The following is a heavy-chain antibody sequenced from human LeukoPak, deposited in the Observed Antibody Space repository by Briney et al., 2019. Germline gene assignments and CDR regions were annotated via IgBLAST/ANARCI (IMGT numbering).Heavy chain of an antibody. CDR3: ARGDQFIAAAGPYYFDY. J-gene: IGHJ4*02. CDR2: IYHSGST. CDR1: GGSISSGGYS. D-gene: IGHD6-13*01. V-gene: IGHV4-30-2*01. Sequence: ASQTLSLTCAVSGGSISSGGYSWSWIRQPPGKGLEWIGYIYHSGSTYYNPSLKSRVTISVDRSKNQFSLKLSSVTAADTAVYYCARGDQFIAAAGPYYFDYWGQGTLVTVSS.